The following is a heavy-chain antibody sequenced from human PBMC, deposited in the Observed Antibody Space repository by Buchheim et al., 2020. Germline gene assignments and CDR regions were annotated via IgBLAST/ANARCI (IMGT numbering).Heavy chain of an antibody. CDR2: ISYDGSNK. J-gene: IGHJ4*02. CDR1: GFTFSSYG. V-gene: IGHV3-30*18. Sequence: QVQLVKSGGGVVQPGRSLRLSCAASGFTFSSYGMHWVRQAPGKGLEWVAVISYDGSNKYYADSVKGRFTISRDNSKNTLYLQMNSLRAEDTAVYYCAKDGSGWYPDYWGQGTL. D-gene: IGHD6-19*01. CDR3: AKDGSGWYPDY.